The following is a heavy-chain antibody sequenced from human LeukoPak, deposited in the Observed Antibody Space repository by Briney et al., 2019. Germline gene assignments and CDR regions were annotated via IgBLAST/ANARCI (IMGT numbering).Heavy chain of an antibody. Sequence: GGSLRLSCAASGFTFSSYSMNWVRQAPGKGLEWVSSISSSSYIYYADSVKGRFTISRDNAKNSLYLQMNSLRAEDTAVYYCARELYSYDAFDIWGQGTMVTVSS. D-gene: IGHD5-18*01. CDR3: ARELYSYDAFDI. V-gene: IGHV3-21*01. J-gene: IGHJ3*02. CDR2: ISSSSYI. CDR1: GFTFSSYS.